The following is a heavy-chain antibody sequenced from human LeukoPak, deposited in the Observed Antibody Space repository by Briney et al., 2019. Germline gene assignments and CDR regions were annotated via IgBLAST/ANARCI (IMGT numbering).Heavy chain of an antibody. V-gene: IGHV3-30*18. D-gene: IGHD5-18*01. Sequence: GGSLRLSCAASGFTFSSYGMHWVRQAPGKGLEWVAVISYDGSNKYYADSVKGRFTISRDNSKNTLYLQMNSLRAEDTAVYYCAKDLHEGYGYGSDYWGQGTLVTVSS. J-gene: IGHJ4*02. CDR3: AKDLHEGYGYGSDY. CDR1: GFTFSSYG. CDR2: ISYDGSNK.